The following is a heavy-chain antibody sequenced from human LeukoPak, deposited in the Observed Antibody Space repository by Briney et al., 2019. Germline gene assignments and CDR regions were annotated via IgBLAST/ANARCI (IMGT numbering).Heavy chain of an antibody. D-gene: IGHD3-22*01. V-gene: IGHV3-23*01. CDR3: ARDKVYYYDSSGYSYYWYFDP. Sequence: PGGSLRLSCAASGFTFSSCAMSWVRQAPGKGLEWVSGISGAGGYTYHADSVKGRFTISRDNSKSTLYLQMNSLRAEDTAVYYCARDKVYYYDSSGYSYYWYFDPWGRGTLVTVSS. CDR1: GFTFSSCA. J-gene: IGHJ2*01. CDR2: ISGAGGYT.